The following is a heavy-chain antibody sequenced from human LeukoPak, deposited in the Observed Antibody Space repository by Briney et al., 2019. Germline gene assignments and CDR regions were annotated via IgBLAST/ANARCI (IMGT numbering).Heavy chain of an antibody. CDR2: MSPHSGDT. J-gene: IGHJ6*03. V-gene: IGHV1-8*01. CDR1: GYTFTNYD. CDR3: ARGPQYSGSHYLYYYMDV. D-gene: IGHD1-26*01. Sequence: ASVKVSCKASGYTFTNYDINWLRQATGQGLEWLGWMSPHSGDTGYAQKFQGRVTMTRDTSITTAYMEVSSLRLEDTAVYYCARGPQYSGSHYLYYYMDVWGKGTTVTVSS.